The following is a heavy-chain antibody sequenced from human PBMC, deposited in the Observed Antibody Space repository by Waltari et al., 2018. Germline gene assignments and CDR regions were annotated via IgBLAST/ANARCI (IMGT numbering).Heavy chain of an antibody. D-gene: IGHD3-10*01. J-gene: IGHJ4*02. CDR1: GFTFSSNV. V-gene: IGHV3-23*01. CDR2: LSGSGGST. Sequence: EVQLLESGGNLVQPGGSLRLACAASGFTFSSNVMSWVRQAPGKGLEWVSALSGSGGSTYYADSVKGRFTISRDNSKNTLYLQMNSLRAEDTAVYYCAKWGSGSGSYWGQGTLVTVSS. CDR3: AKWGSGSGSY.